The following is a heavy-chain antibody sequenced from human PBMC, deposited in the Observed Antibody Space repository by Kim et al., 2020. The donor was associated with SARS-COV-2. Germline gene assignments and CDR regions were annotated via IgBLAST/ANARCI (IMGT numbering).Heavy chain of an antibody. D-gene: IGHD6-25*01. CDR2: VGHKAHNYAT. CDR3: TSLITA. CDR1: GFTFSGSP. J-gene: IGHJ4*02. Sequence: GGSLRLSCAASGFTFSGSPIYWVRQAAGKGLEWVGRVGHKAHNYATTYGASVKGRFTISRDDSKNTAYLQMNSLKTEDTAVYYCTSLITAWGQGTLVTVSS. V-gene: IGHV3-73*01.